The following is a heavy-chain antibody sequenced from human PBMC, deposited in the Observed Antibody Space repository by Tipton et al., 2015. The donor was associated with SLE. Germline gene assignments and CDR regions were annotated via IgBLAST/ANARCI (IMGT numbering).Heavy chain of an antibody. CDR3: ARGDNSGSDAFDI. D-gene: IGHD3-22*01. CDR1: GGSVSSGSYY. CDR2: IYYSGST. V-gene: IGHV4-61*01. J-gene: IGHJ3*02. Sequence: TLSLTCTVSGGSVSSGSYYWSWIRQPPGKGLEWIGYIYYSGSTNYNPSLKSRVTISVDTSKNQFSLKLTSVTAADTAVYYCARGDNSGSDAFDIWGQGTMVTVSS.